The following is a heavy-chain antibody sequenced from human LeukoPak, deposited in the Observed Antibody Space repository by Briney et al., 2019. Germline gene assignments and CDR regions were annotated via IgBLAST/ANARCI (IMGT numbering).Heavy chain of an antibody. J-gene: IGHJ4*02. CDR2: VYYSGST. V-gene: IGHV4-59*01. CDR3: ARIHRYCSGGACYVLDN. CDR1: GGSISRYY. D-gene: IGHD2-15*01. Sequence: SETLSLTCTVSGGSISRYYWSWIRRPPGRGLEWIGYVYYSGSTNYNPSFKSRITISVDTSRNQFSLQLSSVTAADTAVYYCARIHRYCSGGACYVLDNWGQGTLVTVSS.